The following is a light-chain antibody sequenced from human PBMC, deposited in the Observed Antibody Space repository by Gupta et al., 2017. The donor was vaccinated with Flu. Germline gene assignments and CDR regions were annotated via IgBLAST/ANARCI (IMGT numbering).Light chain of an antibody. CDR3: QQYNTYPYT. J-gene: IGKJ2*01. V-gene: IGKV1-5*03. CDR2: KAS. CDR1: QSISNW. Sequence: DIQMTQSPFTLSASVGDRVTITCRASQSISNWLAWYQQKPGKAPKLLIYKASSLQSGVPTRFSGSGSATEFTLTINSLQPDDFATYYCQQYNTYPYTFGQGTKLEIK.